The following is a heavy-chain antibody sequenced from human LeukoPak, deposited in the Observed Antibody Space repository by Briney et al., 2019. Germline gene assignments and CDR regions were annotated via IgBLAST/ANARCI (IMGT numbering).Heavy chain of an antibody. Sequence: SETLPLTCTVSGGSISSSSYYWGWIRQPPGKGLEWIGSIYYSGSTYYNPSLKSRVTISVDTSKNQFSLKLSSVTAADTAVYYCARSYSSSLYYYYYYMDVWGKGTTVTISS. V-gene: IGHV4-39*01. D-gene: IGHD6-13*01. CDR2: IYYSGST. J-gene: IGHJ6*03. CDR1: GGSISSSSYY. CDR3: ARSYSSSLYYYYYYMDV.